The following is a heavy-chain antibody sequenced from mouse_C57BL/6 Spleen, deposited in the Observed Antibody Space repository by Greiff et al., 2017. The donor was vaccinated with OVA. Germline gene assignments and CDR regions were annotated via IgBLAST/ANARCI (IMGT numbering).Heavy chain of an antibody. J-gene: IGHJ1*03. Sequence: EVKLQESGPELVKPGASVKMSCKASGYTFTDYNMHWVKQSHGKSLEWIGYINPNNGGTSYNQKFKGKATLTVNKSSSTAYMELRSLTSEDSAVYYCARNDYDKDWYFDVWGTGTTVTVSS. D-gene: IGHD2-4*01. CDR3: ARNDYDKDWYFDV. CDR2: INPNNGGT. V-gene: IGHV1-22*01. CDR1: GYTFTDYN.